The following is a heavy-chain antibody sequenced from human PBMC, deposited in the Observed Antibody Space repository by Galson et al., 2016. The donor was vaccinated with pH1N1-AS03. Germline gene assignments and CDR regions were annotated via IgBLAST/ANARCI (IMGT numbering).Heavy chain of an antibody. CDR2: ITGGSDTI. CDR3: ARGYCTGGSCYGQFDH. CDR1: GFTFRNYN. V-gene: IGHV3-48*01. J-gene: IGHJ4*02. D-gene: IGHD2-15*01. Sequence: SLRLPCAASGFTFRNYNLNWVRQAPGKGLEWISYITGGSDTIFYADSVRGRFTISRDNAKNSVFLQMNSLRPDDTAVYYCARGYCTGGSCYGQFDHWGQGTLVTVSS.